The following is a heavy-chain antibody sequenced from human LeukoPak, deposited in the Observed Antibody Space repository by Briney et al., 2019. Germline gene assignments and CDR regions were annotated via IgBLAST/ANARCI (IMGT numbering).Heavy chain of an antibody. D-gene: IGHD6-19*01. J-gene: IGHJ4*02. CDR1: GYTFTSYD. CDR2: MNPNSGNT. CDR3: AGGHSSGWY. Sequence: GASVKVSCKASGYTFTSYDINWVRQATGQGLEWMGWMNPNSGNTGYAQKFQGRVTMTRDTSISTAYMELSSLISDDTAVYYCAGGHSSGWYWGQGTLVTVSS. V-gene: IGHV1-8*01.